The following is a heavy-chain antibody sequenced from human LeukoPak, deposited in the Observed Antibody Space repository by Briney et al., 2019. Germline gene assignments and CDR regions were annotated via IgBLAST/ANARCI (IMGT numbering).Heavy chain of an antibody. CDR3: AKSVAIYFYYGLDV. CDR1: GFTVSSNY. D-gene: IGHD3-3*01. J-gene: IGHJ6*02. CDR2: IYSGGST. Sequence: GGSLRLSCAASGFTVSSNYMSWVRQAPGKGLEWVSIIYSGGSTYYADSVKGRFTISRDNSKNTLYLQMNSLRAEDTAPYYCAKSVAIYFYYGLDVWGQGTTVAVSS. V-gene: IGHV3-53*01.